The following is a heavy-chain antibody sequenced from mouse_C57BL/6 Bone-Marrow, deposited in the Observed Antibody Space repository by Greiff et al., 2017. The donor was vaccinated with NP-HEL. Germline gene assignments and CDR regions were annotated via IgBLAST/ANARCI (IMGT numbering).Heavy chain of an antibody. D-gene: IGHD2-2*01. CDR2: IDPSDSYT. V-gene: IGHV1-50*01. Sequence: QVQLQQSGAELVKPGASVKLSCKASGYTFTSYWMQWVKQRPGQGLEWIGEIDPSDSYTNYNQKFKGKATLTVDTSSSTAYMQLSSLTSEDSAVYYVARSGGYDAFAYWGQGTLVTVSA. CDR1: GYTFTSYW. CDR3: ARSGGYDAFAY. J-gene: IGHJ3*01.